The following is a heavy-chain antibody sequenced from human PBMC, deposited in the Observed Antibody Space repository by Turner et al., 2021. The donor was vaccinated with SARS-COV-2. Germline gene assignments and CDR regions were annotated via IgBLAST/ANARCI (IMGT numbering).Heavy chain of an antibody. V-gene: IGHV3-23*01. CDR1: GFTFSSYA. Sequence: EVQLLESGGGLVQPGGSLSLSCAASGFTFSSYAMSWVRQAPGKGLEWVSAISVGGGSTYYADSVKGRFTISRDNSKNTLYLQMNSLRAEDTAVYYCAKVPPYGDYFDYWGQGTLVTVSS. J-gene: IGHJ4*02. D-gene: IGHD4-17*01. CDR2: ISVGGGST. CDR3: AKVPPYGDYFDY.